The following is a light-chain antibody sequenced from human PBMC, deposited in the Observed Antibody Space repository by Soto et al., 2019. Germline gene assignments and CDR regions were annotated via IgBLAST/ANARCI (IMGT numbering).Light chain of an antibody. CDR3: QQYDSTPWT. Sequence: DIVMTQSPDSLAVSLGERATINCKSSQSVLYSSNNKNYLAWYQQKPGQPPKLLIYWASTRESGVPDRFSGSGSGTDSTLTISSLQAEDVAFDYCQQYDSTPWTFGQGTKVEIK. CDR1: QSVLYSSNNKNY. V-gene: IGKV4-1*01. J-gene: IGKJ1*01. CDR2: WAS.